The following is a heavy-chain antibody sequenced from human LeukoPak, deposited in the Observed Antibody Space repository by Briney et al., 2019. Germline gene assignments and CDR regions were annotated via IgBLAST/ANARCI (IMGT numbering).Heavy chain of an antibody. V-gene: IGHV4-4*07. D-gene: IGHD2-15*01. CDR1: GGSISSYY. CDR2: IYTSGST. J-gene: IGHJ4*02. Sequence: SETLSLTCTVSGGSISSYYWSWIRQPAGKGLEWIGRIYTSGSTNYNPSLKGRVTMSVDTSKNQFSLKLSSVTAADTAVYYCASTQTAPGYCSGGSCYWALDYWGQGTLVTVSS. CDR3: ASTQTAPGYCSGGSCYWALDY.